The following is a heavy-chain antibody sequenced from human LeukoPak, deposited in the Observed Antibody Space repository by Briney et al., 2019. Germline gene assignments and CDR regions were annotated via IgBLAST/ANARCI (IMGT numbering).Heavy chain of an antibody. CDR2: IYYRGNT. Sequence: SETLSLTCTVSGGSISSSSYFWGWIRQSPGKGLEWIGNIYYRGNTFYNPSLKSRITISKDTSKNHVSLKMSSVTAADTAVYYCARGDSLGYCISGSCYEGPVDHWGQGTLVTVSS. CDR1: GGSISSSSYF. CDR3: ARGDSLGYCISGSCYEGPVDH. D-gene: IGHD2-2*01. V-gene: IGHV4-39*07. J-gene: IGHJ4*02.